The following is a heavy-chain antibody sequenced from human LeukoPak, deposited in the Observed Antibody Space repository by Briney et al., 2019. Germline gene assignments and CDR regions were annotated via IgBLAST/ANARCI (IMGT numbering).Heavy chain of an antibody. D-gene: IGHD3-22*01. CDR3: ARDDYDSSGYYWGGAGAFDI. CDR2: IYSDGSRT. V-gene: IGHV3-74*01. J-gene: IGHJ3*02. Sequence: GGSLRLSCAASGFTFSSYWMHWVRQGPGKGLVWVSRIYSDGSRTTYADSVKGRFTISRDNAKNSLYLQMSSLRAEDTAVYYCARDDYDSSGYYWGGAGAFDIWGQGTMVTVSS. CDR1: GFTFSSYW.